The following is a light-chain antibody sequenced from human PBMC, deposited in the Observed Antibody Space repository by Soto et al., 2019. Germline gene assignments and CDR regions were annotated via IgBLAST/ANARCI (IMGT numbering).Light chain of an antibody. Sequence: QSVLTRPRSVSGSPGQSVTISCTGTSGDVGGYNYVSWYQQHPGKAPKLMIYDVSKRPSGVPDRFSGSKSGGTASLTISGLQAEDEADYYCCSYAGSYTWVFGGGTKVTVL. CDR2: DVS. CDR3: CSYAGSYTWV. CDR1: SGDVGGYNY. J-gene: IGLJ3*02. V-gene: IGLV2-11*01.